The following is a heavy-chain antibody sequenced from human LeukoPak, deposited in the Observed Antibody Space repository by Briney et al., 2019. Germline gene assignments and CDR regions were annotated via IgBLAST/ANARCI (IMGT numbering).Heavy chain of an antibody. CDR3: ARNEKWGRDY. V-gene: IGHV3-7*03. J-gene: IGHJ4*02. Sequence: GGSLRLSCAASRFTLSSHWMSWVRQAPGKGLEWVANIVQDGSQKYYVDSVKGRFTISRDNGKNSLYLQMNSLRAEDTAVYYCARNEKWGRDYWGQGTLVTVSS. CDR1: RFTLSSHW. CDR2: IVQDGSQK. D-gene: IGHD1-26*01.